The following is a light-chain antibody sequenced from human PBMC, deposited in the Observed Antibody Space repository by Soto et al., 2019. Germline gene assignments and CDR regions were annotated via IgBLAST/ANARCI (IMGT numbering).Light chain of an antibody. Sequence: QLVLTQSSSASASLGSSVKLTCTLSSGYSNYIIAWHQQQPEKAPRHLMKVERSGSYNKGSGVPDRFSGSSSGTDRYLTISSLQFEDEADYYCETWDSDIRVFGGGTKLTVL. CDR2: VERSGSY. J-gene: IGLJ3*02. CDR3: ETWDSDIRV. CDR1: SGYSNYI. V-gene: IGLV4-60*02.